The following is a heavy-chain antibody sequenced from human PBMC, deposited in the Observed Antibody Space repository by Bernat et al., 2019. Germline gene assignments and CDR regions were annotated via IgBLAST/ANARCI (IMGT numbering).Heavy chain of an antibody. CDR1: GGSISSSSYY. V-gene: IGHV4-39*01. CDR3: ARQRSSSWYSPFEY. Sequence: QLQLQESGPGLVKPSETLSLTCTVSGGSISSSSYYWGWIRQPPRKGLEWIGSIYYSGSTYCNSSLKSRVTISADTSTNQFSLKLSSVTAADTAVYYCARQRSSSWYSPFEYWGQGTLVTVSS. CDR2: IYYSGST. D-gene: IGHD6-13*01. J-gene: IGHJ4*02.